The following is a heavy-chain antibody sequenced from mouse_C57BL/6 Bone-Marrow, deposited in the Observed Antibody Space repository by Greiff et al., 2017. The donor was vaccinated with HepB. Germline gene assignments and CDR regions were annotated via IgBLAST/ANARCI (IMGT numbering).Heavy chain of an antibody. CDR2: IYPRSGNT. CDR1: GYTFTSYG. J-gene: IGHJ4*01. CDR3: ARGAYDYPYAMDY. Sequence: LQESGAELARPGASVKLSCKASGYTFTSYGISWVKQRTGQGLEWIGEIYPRSGNTYYNEKFKGKATRTADKSSSTAYMELRSLTSEDSAVYFCARGAYDYPYAMDYWGQVTSVTVSS. V-gene: IGHV1-81*01. D-gene: IGHD2-4*01.